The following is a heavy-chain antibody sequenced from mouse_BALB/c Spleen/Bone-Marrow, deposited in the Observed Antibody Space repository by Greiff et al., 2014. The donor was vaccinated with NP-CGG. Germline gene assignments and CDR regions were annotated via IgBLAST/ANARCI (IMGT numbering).Heavy chain of an antibody. V-gene: IGHV2-9*02. CDR3: ARVYLWYFDV. J-gene: IGHJ1*01. CDR1: GFSLTSYG. Sequence: SKNLSITCTVSGFSLTSYGVHWVRQPPGKGLEWLGVIWAGGSTNYNSALMSRLSISKDNSKSQVFLKMNSLQTDDTAMYYCARVYLWYFDVGGAGTTVTVSP. CDR2: IWAGGST. D-gene: IGHD2-3*01.